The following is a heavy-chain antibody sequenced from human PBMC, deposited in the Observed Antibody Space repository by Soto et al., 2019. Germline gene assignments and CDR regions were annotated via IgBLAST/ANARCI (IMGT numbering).Heavy chain of an antibody. V-gene: IGHV2-5*01. Sequence: SGPTLVNPTQTLTLTCTFSGFSLSTSGVGVGWIRQPPGKALEWLALIYWNDDKRYSPSLKSRLTITKDTSKNQVVLTMTNMDPVDTATYYCAHRPPPHVGASFDYWGQGTLVTVSS. D-gene: IGHD1-26*01. J-gene: IGHJ4*02. CDR2: IYWNDDK. CDR3: AHRPPPHVGASFDY. CDR1: GFSLSTSGVG.